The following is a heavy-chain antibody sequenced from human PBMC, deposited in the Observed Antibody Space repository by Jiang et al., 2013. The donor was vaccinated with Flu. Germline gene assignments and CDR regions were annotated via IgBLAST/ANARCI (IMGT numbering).Heavy chain of an antibody. CDR2: IYHSGST. Sequence: KPSETLSLTCAVSGYSISSGYYWGWIRQPPGKGLEWIGSIYHSGSTYYNPSLKSRVTISVDTSKNQFSLKLSSVTAADTAVYYCARLEGELRYFDWLSERGGMDVWGQGTTVTVSS. CDR3: ARLEGELRYFDWLSERGGMDV. CDR1: GYSISSGYY. D-gene: IGHD3-9*01. V-gene: IGHV4-38-2*01. J-gene: IGHJ6*02.